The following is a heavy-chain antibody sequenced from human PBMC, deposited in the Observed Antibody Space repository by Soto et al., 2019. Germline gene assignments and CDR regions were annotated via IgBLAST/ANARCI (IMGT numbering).Heavy chain of an antibody. Sequence: EVQLLESGGDLVQPGGSLRLSCAASGFTFSTFVMNWVRQAPGEGLEWLSAISTSGDRTYYADSVKGRFTISRDNSKNTLYLQMHSLRVEDTAIYYWAKNYNSGGGPNWFDPWGQGTLVTVSS. CDR3: AKNYNSGGGPNWFDP. D-gene: IGHD3-10*01. V-gene: IGHV3-23*01. CDR2: ISTSGDRT. J-gene: IGHJ5*02. CDR1: GFTFSTFV.